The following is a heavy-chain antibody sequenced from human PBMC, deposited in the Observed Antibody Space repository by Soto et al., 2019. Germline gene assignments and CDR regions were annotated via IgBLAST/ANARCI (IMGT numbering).Heavy chain of an antibody. CDR1: GYTFTSYY. J-gene: IGHJ5*02. CDR2: INPSGGST. V-gene: IGHV1-46*01. D-gene: IGHD5-18*01. Sequence: ASVKVSCKASGYTFTSYYMHWVRQAPGRGLEWMGIINPSGGSTSYAQKFQGRVTMTRDTSTSTVYMELSSLRSEDTAVYYCARDREAYSYGYGWFDPWGQGTLVTVSS. CDR3: ARDREAYSYGYGWFDP.